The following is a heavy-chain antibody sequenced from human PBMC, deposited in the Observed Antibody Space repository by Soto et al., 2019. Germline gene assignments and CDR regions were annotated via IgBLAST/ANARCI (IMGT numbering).Heavy chain of an antibody. CDR3: ARQGCSSTSCYLDNWFDP. V-gene: IGHV5-10-1*01. CDR2: IDPSDSYT. D-gene: IGHD2-2*01. J-gene: IGHJ5*02. Sequence: GESLKISCKGAGYSCTSYWISWVRQMPGKXLEWMGRIDPSDSYTNYSPSFQGHVTISADKSISTAYLQWSSLKASDTAMYYCARQGCSSTSCYLDNWFDPRGQGTLVTVSS. CDR1: GYSCTSYW.